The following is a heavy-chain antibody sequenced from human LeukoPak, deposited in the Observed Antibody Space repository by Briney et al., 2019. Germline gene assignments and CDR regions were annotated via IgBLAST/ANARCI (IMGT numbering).Heavy chain of an antibody. Sequence: GGSLRLSCGASGFTLSDYYMSWIRQAPGKGLEWVSYISTSSTSTNYADSVKGRFTISRDNAKNSLYLQMNSLRAEDTAVYYCATTSWYRFDYWGQGTLVTVSS. V-gene: IGHV3-11*03. CDR2: ISTSSTST. CDR3: ATTSWYRFDY. CDR1: GFTLSDYY. D-gene: IGHD6-13*01. J-gene: IGHJ4*02.